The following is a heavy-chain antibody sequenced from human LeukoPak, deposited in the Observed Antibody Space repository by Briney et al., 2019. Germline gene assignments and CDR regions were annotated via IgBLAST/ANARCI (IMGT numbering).Heavy chain of an antibody. CDR2: IFYSGTT. J-gene: IGHJ4*02. Sequence: PSETLSLTCTVSGGSISTYYWSWIRQPPGQGLEWIGYIFYSGTTNYSPSLKSRVTISVDTSKNHFSLKLSSVTAADTAVYYCARVGYYESSGYYEYWGQGTLVTVSS. CDR3: ARVGYYESSGYYEY. CDR1: GGSISTYY. V-gene: IGHV4-59*01. D-gene: IGHD3-22*01.